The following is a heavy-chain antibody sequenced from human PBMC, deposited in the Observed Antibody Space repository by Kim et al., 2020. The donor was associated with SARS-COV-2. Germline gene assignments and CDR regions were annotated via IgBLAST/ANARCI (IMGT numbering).Heavy chain of an antibody. V-gene: IGHV4-59*09. J-gene: IGHJ4*02. D-gene: IGHD6-19*01. CDR3: ARGRAYSSLNY. Sequence: TYYLPSHKSRVTISVDTSKNQFSLKLTSVTAADTAVYYCARGRAYSSLNYWGQGTLVTVSS. CDR2: T.